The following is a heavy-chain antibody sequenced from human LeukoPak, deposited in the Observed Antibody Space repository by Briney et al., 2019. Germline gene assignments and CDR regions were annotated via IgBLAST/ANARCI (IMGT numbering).Heavy chain of an antibody. D-gene: IGHD3-3*01. Sequence: GSLRLSCAASGFGVTSNYMCWVRQAPGKGLEWVSILYSDDANYYADSVKGRFTISRDSSKNTVFLQMNSLRVEDTAVYYCARDRFNGMDVWGQGTTVTVSS. CDR3: ARDRFNGMDV. CDR1: GFGVTSNY. CDR2: LYSDDAN. V-gene: IGHV3-66*01. J-gene: IGHJ6*02.